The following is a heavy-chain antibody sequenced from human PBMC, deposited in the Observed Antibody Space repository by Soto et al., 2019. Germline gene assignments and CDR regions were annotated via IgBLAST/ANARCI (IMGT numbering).Heavy chain of an antibody. CDR2: IMPVFDTT. CDR3: ATATISPVSATFQHYGMDV. V-gene: IGHV1-69*01. Sequence: QVQLVQSGAEVRKPGSSVKVSCQTSGGTFNNFAFTWVRQAPGQGLEWLGGIMPVFDTTNYAASFQGRITITADDRTNTVYMQMKTLRFDDTAVYYCATATISPVSATFQHYGMDVWGQGTTVTVSS. J-gene: IGHJ6*02. D-gene: IGHD6-25*01. CDR1: GGTFNNFA.